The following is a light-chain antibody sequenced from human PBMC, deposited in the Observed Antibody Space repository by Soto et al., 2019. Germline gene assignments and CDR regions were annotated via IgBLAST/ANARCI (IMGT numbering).Light chain of an antibody. CDR2: EVS. V-gene: IGLV2-14*01. CDR1: SSDVGGYKY. J-gene: IGLJ3*02. Sequence: QSALTQPASVSGSPGQSITISCTGTSSDVGGYKYVSWYQQHPGKAPKLMIYEVSKRPSGVSNRFSGSKSGNTASLTISGLQAEDEADYYCNSYTSSSTGVFGGGTQLTVL. CDR3: NSYTSSSTGV.